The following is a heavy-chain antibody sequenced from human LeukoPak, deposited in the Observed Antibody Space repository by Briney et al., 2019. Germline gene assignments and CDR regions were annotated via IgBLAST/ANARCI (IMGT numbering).Heavy chain of an antibody. Sequence: GGSLRLSCAASAFTFSNNWMYWVRQAPGKGLVWVSRINNDGRTTSYADSVKGRFTISRDNAKSTLYLQMNGLRAEDTAVYFCARGDYVWGTYHYTLDYWGQGTLVTVSS. CDR1: AFTFSNNW. CDR3: ARGDYVWGTYHYTLDY. CDR2: INNDGRTT. V-gene: IGHV3-74*01. D-gene: IGHD3-16*02. J-gene: IGHJ4*02.